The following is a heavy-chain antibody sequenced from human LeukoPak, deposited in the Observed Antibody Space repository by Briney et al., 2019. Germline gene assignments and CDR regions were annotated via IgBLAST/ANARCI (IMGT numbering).Heavy chain of an antibody. J-gene: IGHJ4*02. CDR2: ISGSGCST. D-gene: IGHD4-17*01. CDR1: GFTFSSYA. Sequence: PGGSLRLSCAASGFTFSSYAMSWVRQAPGKGLEWVSAISGSGCSTYYADSVKGRFTISRDSSKNTLYLQMNSLRAEDTAVYYCAKGIGDYGDTVDYWGQGTLVTVSS. CDR3: AKGIGDYGDTVDY. V-gene: IGHV3-23*01.